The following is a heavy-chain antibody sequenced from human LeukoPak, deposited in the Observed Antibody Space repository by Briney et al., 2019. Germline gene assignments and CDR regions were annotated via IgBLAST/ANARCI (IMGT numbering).Heavy chain of an antibody. CDR3: AKDRGWSETYGMDV. Sequence: GGSLRLSCAASGFTFDDYTMHWVRHAPGKGLEWGSLISWDGGSTYYADSVKGRFTISRDNSKNSLYLQMNSLRTEDSALYYCAKDRGWSETYGMDVWGQGTTVTVSS. D-gene: IGHD2-15*01. V-gene: IGHV3-43*01. CDR2: ISWDGGST. J-gene: IGHJ6*02. CDR1: GFTFDDYT.